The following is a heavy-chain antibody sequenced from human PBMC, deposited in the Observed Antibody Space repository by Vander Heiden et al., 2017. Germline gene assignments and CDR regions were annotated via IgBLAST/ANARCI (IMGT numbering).Heavy chain of an antibody. CDR1: GFTFSSYA. Sequence: QVQLVESGGGVVQPGRSLRLSCAASGFTFSSYAMHWVRQAPGKGLEWVAVISYDGSNKYYADSVKGRFTISRDNSKNTLYLQMNSLRAEDTAVYYCASSSRQQLAPLEYWGQGTLVTVSS. V-gene: IGHV3-30-3*01. CDR3: ASSSRQQLAPLEY. CDR2: ISYDGSNK. J-gene: IGHJ4*02. D-gene: IGHD6-13*01.